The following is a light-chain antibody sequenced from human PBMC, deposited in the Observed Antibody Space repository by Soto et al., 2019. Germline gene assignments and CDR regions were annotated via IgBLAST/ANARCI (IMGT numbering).Light chain of an antibody. V-gene: IGKV3D-15*01. J-gene: IGKJ4*01. CDR2: GAS. Sequence: EIVMTQSPATLSVSPGERATLSCRASQSVSSNLAWYQQKPGQAPRLLIYGASIRATGIPARFSGSGSGTEFTLTISSLQSEDFAVYCCQQYNNWPPLTVGGGTKVEIK. CDR3: QQYNNWPPLT. CDR1: QSVSSN.